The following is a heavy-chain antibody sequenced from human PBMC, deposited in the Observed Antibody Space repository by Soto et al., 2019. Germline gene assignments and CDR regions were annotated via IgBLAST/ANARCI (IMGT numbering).Heavy chain of an antibody. CDR3: PREISCGWSNWFDP. D-gene: IGHD6-19*01. CDR2: ISGYNGNT. J-gene: IGHJ5*02. V-gene: IGHV1-18*04. Sequence: QVQLVQSGAEVKKPGASVKVSCKASGYTFHSYGISWVRQAPGQGLEWMGTISGYNGNTNYAQKLQGRVTMTTDTSTSTAYMELRSLRSDDTALYYCPREISCGWSNWFDPWGQGTLVTFSS. CDR1: GYTFHSYG.